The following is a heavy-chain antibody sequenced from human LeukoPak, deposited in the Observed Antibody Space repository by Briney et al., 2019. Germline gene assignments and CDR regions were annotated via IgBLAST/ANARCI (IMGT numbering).Heavy chain of an antibody. CDR1: GGSISSSSYY. Sequence: SETLSLTCTVSGGSISSSSYYWGWIRQPPGKGLEWIGSIYYSGSTYYNPSLKSRVTISVDTSKNQFSLKLSSVTAADTAAYYCARDLSYYRYGSGSYFDYWGQGTLVTVSS. J-gene: IGHJ4*02. CDR3: ARDLSYYRYGSGSYFDY. CDR2: IYYSGST. V-gene: IGHV4-39*07. D-gene: IGHD3-10*01.